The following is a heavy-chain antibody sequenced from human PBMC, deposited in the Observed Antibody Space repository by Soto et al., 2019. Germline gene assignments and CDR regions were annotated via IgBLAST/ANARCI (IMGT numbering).Heavy chain of an antibody. CDR1: GGTFSSYA. D-gene: IGHD5-18*01. Sequence: SVKVSCKASGGTFSSYAISWVRQAPGQGLEWMGGIIPIFGTANYAQKFQGRVTITADKSTSTAYMELSSLRSEDTAVYYCAREVTTPAMAPVVDYAFDIWGQGTMLTVSS. J-gene: IGHJ3*02. V-gene: IGHV1-69*06. CDR2: IIPIFGTA. CDR3: AREVTTPAMAPVVDYAFDI.